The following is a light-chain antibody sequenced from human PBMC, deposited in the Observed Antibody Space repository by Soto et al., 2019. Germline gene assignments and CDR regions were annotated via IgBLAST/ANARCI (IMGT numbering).Light chain of an antibody. V-gene: IGKV3-11*01. CDR3: QQRDKWPRT. Sequence: EIVLTQSPATLSLSPGERATLSCRASQSVGSYLAWYQHKPGQAPRLLIYGASNRATDIPGRFSGRVSGTDFTLPISSLESGDSAVYYCQQRDKWPRTFGQGTKLEIK. CDR1: QSVGSY. CDR2: GAS. J-gene: IGKJ2*01.